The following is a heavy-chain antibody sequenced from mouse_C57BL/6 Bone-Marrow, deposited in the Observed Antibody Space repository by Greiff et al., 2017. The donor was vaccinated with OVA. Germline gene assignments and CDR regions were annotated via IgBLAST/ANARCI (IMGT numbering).Heavy chain of an antibody. J-gene: IGHJ4*01. CDR1: GFSLTSYG. CDR2: IWSDGST. V-gene: IGHV2-6-1*01. Sequence: VKLVESGPGLVAPSQSLSITCTVSGFSLTSYGVHWVRQPPGKGLEWLVVIWSDGSTNYNSALTSRRRISKYNDKSQVILKIKSIHPDDTAMDYCARHQWDYAMDYWGQGTSVTGSS. CDR3: ARHQWDYAMDY. D-gene: IGHD1-3*01.